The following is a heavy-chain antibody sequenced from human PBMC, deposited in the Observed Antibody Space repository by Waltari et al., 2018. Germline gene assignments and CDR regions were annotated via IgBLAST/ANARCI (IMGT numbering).Heavy chain of an antibody. Sequence: QVQLQQWGAGLLKPSETLSLTCAVYGGSFSGYYWSWIRQPPGKGLEWIGEINHRGSTNYNPSLKSRVTISVDTSKNQFSLKLSSVTAADTAVYYCARGFRYCSSTSCFYYYYYGMDVWGQGTTVTVSS. D-gene: IGHD2-2*01. CDR2: INHRGST. CDR1: GGSFSGYY. CDR3: ARGFRYCSSTSCFYYYYYGMDV. V-gene: IGHV4-34*01. J-gene: IGHJ6*02.